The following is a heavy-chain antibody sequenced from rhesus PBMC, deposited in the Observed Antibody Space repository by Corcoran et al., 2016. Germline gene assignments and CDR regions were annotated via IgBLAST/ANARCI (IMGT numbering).Heavy chain of an antibody. J-gene: IGHJ4*01. Sequence: QVQLQESGPGVVKPSETLSLTCAVSGHSISSGYDWSWIRQPPGKGLEWIGYIYGGSGSTNYNPSLKNRVTISKDTSEHHFSLRLSSVTAADTAVYYCASGYNNYGAADYWGQGVLVTVSS. CDR1: GHSISSGYD. CDR2: IYGGSGST. CDR3: ASGYNNYGAADY. V-gene: IGHV4-76*01. D-gene: IGHD4-23*01.